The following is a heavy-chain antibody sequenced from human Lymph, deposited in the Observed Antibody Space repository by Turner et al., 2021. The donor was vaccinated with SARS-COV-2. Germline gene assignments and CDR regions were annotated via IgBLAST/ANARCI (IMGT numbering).Heavy chain of an antibody. CDR2: IYSGGTT. V-gene: IGHV3-53*04. Sequence: EVQLVESGGGLVQPGGSLGLSGAASGPTVSSNYMSWVRQAPGKGLEWVSVIYSGGTTYYADSVKGRFTISRHNSKNTLYLQMNSLRAEDTAVYYCARDLDTAGGMDVWGQGTTVTVSS. J-gene: IGHJ6*02. D-gene: IGHD5-18*01. CDR3: ARDLDTAGGMDV. CDR1: GPTVSSNY.